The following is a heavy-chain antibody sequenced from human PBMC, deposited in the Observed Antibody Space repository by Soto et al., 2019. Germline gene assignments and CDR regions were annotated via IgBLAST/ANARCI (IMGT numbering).Heavy chain of an antibody. CDR2: ISSSGGNT. J-gene: IGHJ4*02. D-gene: IGHD3-22*01. CDR3: VKGDNYYGSSGYFFDL. CDR1: GFTFSNYA. Sequence: PVGSLRLSGSASGFTFSNYALHWVRQAPGKGLEFVSAISSSGGNTYYADSVKGRFTTSRDNSKNRLYLQMSSLRAEDTAVYYCVKGDNYYGSSGYFFDLWGQGTLVTVSS. V-gene: IGHV3-64D*06.